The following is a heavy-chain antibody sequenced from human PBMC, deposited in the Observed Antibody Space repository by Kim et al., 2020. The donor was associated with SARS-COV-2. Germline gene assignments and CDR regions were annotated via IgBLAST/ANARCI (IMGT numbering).Heavy chain of an antibody. CDR3: ARGRGIETAHNDY. Sequence: ASVKVSCKASGYTFTGYYMHWVRQAPGQGLEWMGRINPNSGGTNYAQKFQGRVTMTRDTSISTAYMELSRLRSDDTAVYYCARGRGIETAHNDYWGQGTLVTVSS. CDR2: INPNSGGT. CDR1: GYTFTGYY. V-gene: IGHV1-2*06. D-gene: IGHD6-25*01. J-gene: IGHJ4*02.